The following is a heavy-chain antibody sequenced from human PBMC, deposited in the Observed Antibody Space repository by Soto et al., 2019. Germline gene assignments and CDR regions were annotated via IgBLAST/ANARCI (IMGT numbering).Heavy chain of an antibody. J-gene: IGHJ5*02. CDR3: ARLQRGYSGYGRSGFDL. CDR1: GGTFSSYA. CDR2: IIPIFGTA. Sequence: QVQLVQSGAEVKKPGSSVKVSCKASGGTFSSYAISWVRQAPGQGLEWMGGIIPIFGTANYAQKFQGRVTIAADESTSTAYMELSSLRSEDSAVYYCARLQRGYSGYGRSGFDLWGPGNLVTASS. V-gene: IGHV1-69*01. D-gene: IGHD5-12*01.